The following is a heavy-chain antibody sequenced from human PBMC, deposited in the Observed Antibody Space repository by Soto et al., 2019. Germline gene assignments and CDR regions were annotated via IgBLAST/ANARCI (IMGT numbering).Heavy chain of an antibody. CDR1: GGSISSYY. CDR2: IYYSGST. D-gene: IGHD1-26*01. Sequence: PSETLSLTCTVSGGSISSYYWSWIRQPPGKGLEWIGYIYYSGSTNYNPSLKSRVTISVDTSKNQFSLKLSSVTAADTAVYYCARHWDESYYMDVWGKGTTVTVSS. J-gene: IGHJ6*03. V-gene: IGHV4-59*08. CDR3: ARHWDESYYMDV.